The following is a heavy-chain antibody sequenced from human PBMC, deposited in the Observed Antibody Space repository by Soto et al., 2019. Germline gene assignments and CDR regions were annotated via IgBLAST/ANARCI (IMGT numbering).Heavy chain of an antibody. CDR3: ARDKSGSYSIDY. J-gene: IGHJ4*02. Sequence: EVQLVESGGGLVQSGGSLRLTCAASGFTFSRYTMNWVRQAPGKGLEWLSYISGGGGTMFYADSVKGRVTISRDNAKNSLYLQMDSLRAEDTPVYYCARDKSGSYSIDYWGQGTLVTVSS. V-gene: IGHV3-48*04. CDR2: ISGGGGTM. CDR1: GFTFSRYT. D-gene: IGHD1-26*01.